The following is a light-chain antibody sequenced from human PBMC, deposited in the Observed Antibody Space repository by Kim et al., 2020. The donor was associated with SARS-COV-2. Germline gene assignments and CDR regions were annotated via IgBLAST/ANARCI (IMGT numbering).Light chain of an antibody. CDR3: QQYNNWPLPCT. J-gene: IGKJ2*02. CDR2: GTS. Sequence: EIEMTQSPVTLSVSPGERATLSCRASQSVGRNLAWYQQKPGQAPRPLFYGTSTRATGVPARFSASGSGTEFTLTISSLQSEDFAVYYCQQYNNWPLPCTFGQGTKLEI. V-gene: IGKV3-15*01. CDR1: QSVGRN.